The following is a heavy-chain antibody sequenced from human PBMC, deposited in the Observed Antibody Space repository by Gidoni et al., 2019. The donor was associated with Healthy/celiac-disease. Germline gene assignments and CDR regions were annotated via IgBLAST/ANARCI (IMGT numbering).Heavy chain of an antibody. CDR3: ARSSGAVLYSDY. V-gene: IGHV5-51*01. D-gene: IGHD2-15*01. Sequence: QLVQSGAEVKNPGEYLRISGKGSGYSITSYWIGWVRQMPGKGLEWMGLIYPGDSDTRYSPSFQGQVTISVDKSLITAYLQCSSLKASDTAMYYCARSSGAVLYSDYLGLGTLVTVSS. CDR1: GYSITSYW. J-gene: IGHJ4*02. CDR2: IYPGDSDT.